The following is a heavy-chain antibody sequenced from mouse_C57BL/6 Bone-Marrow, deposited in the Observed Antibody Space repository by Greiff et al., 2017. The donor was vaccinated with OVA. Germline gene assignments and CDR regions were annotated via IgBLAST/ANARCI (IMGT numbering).Heavy chain of an antibody. V-gene: IGHV1-85*01. CDR3: ARYYYGSSYAWYFDV. CDR1: GYTFTSYD. Sequence: VQLQQSGPELVKPGASVKLSCKASGYTFTSYDINWVKQRPGQGLEWIGWIYPRDGSNKYNEKFKGKGTLTVATSSSTAYMELHSLTSEDSAVYFCARYYYGSSYAWYFDVWGTGTTVTVSS. J-gene: IGHJ1*03. D-gene: IGHD1-1*01. CDR2: IYPRDGSN.